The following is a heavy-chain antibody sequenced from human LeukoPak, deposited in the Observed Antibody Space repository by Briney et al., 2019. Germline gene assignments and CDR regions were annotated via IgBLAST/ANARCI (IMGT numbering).Heavy chain of an antibody. CDR1: GGSISSGGYY. J-gene: IGHJ3*02. Sequence: PSETLSLTCTVSGGSISSGGYYWSWIRQPPGKGLEWIGYIYHSGSTYYNPSLKSRVTISVDTSKNQFSLKLSSVTAADTAVYYCARQNDAFDIWGQGTMVTVCS. CDR3: ARQNDAFDI. CDR2: IYHSGST. V-gene: IGHV4-30-2*03.